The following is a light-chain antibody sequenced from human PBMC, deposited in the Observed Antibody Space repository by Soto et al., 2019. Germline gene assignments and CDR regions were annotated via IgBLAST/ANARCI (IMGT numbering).Light chain of an antibody. CDR3: SSYAGSSNV. V-gene: IGLV2-8*01. J-gene: IGLJ1*01. CDR2: EVN. CDR1: SSDVGGYNY. Sequence: ALTQPPSASGSPGPSVDISCTGTSSDVGGYNYVSWYQQHPGKAPKLMIYEVNKRPSGVPDRFSGSKSGNTASLTVSGLQAEDEADYYCSSYAGSSNVFGTGTKVTVL.